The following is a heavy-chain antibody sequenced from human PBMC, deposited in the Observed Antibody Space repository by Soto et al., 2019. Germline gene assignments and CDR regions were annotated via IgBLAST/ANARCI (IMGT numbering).Heavy chain of an antibody. D-gene: IGHD6-19*01. J-gene: IGHJ4*02. V-gene: IGHV3-30-3*01. CDR2: ISYDGSNK. CDR1: GFTFSSYA. CDR3: ARDLASPAQSRPPNIAVAGACDY. Sequence: QVQLVESGGGVVQPGRSLRLSCAASGFTFSSYAMHWVRQAPGKGLEWVAVISYDGSNKYYADSVKGRFTISRDNSKNTLSLQMNSLRAEDTAAYYCARDLASPAQSRPPNIAVAGACDYWGQGTLVTVSS.